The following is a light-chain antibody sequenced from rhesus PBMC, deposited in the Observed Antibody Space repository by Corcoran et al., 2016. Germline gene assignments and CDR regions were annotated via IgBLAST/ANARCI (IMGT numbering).Light chain of an antibody. V-gene: IGKV1S14*01. CDR3: QQHNSYPVT. CDR1: QGISNY. Sequence: DIQMTQSPSSLSASVGDTVTITCRASQGISNYLAWYQQIPGKAPKPLIYYASNLESGVPSRFSGSGSGTDFTLPISSLQPEDFATYYCQQHNSYPVTFGQGTKVEIK. J-gene: IGKJ1*01. CDR2: YAS.